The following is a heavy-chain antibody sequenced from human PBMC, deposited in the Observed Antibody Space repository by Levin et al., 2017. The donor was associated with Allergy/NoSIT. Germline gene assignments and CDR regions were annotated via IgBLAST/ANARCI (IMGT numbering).Heavy chain of an antibody. Sequence: GESLKISCKASGYTFTSYYMHWVRQAPGQGLEWMGIINPSGGSTSYAQKFQGRVTMTRDTSTSTVYMELSSLRSEDTAVYYCARAPLSGSHYYYYYGMDVWGQGTTVTVSS. J-gene: IGHJ6*02. D-gene: IGHD3-22*01. CDR1: GYTFTSYY. CDR2: INPSGGST. V-gene: IGHV1-46*01. CDR3: ARAPLSGSHYYYYYGMDV.